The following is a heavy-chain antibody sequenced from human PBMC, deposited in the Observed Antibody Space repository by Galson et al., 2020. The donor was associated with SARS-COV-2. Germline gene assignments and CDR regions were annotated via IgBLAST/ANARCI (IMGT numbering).Heavy chain of an antibody. CDR3: AKDLSRTAAGPDY. D-gene: IGHD6-13*01. CDR2: ISFDGRNK. Sequence: TGGSLRLSCAASGFSFSTHGMHWVRQAPGKGLEWVAVISFDGRNKYYADSVKGRFTISRDNYGNTLYVQLNSLRAEDTAVYYCAKDLSRTAAGPDYWGQGTLVTVSS. J-gene: IGHJ4*02. CDR1: GFSFSTHG. V-gene: IGHV3-30*18.